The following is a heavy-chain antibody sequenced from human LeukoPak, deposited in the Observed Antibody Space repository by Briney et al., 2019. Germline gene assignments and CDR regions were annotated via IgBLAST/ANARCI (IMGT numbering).Heavy chain of an antibody. V-gene: IGHV3-30*18. CDR3: AYDGSA. Sequence: GGSLRLSCAASGFTFSSYGMHWVRQAPGKGLEWVAVISYDGSNKYYADSVKGRFTISRDNSKNTLYLQMNSLRPEDTAVYFCAYDGSAWGRGTLVTVSS. J-gene: IGHJ2*01. CDR2: ISYDGSNK. D-gene: IGHD1-26*01. CDR1: GFTFSSYG.